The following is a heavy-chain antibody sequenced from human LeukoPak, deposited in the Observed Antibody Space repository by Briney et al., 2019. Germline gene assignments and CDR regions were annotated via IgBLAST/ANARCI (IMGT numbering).Heavy chain of an antibody. J-gene: IGHJ4*02. Sequence: PGGSLRLSCAASGFTFSDYYMSWIRQAPGKGLEWVSYISSSGSITYYADSVKGRFTISRDNAKNSLYLQMNSLRAEDMAVYYCARAYYGRTTYPAYHFDDWGQGTLVTVSS. CDR2: ISSSGSIT. CDR1: GFTFSDYY. V-gene: IGHV3-11*01. CDR3: ARAYYGRTTYPAYHFDD. D-gene: IGHD3-10*01.